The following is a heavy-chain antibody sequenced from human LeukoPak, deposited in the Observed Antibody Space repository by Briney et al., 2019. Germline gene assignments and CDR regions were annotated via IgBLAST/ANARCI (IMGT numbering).Heavy chain of an antibody. Sequence: SETLSLTCAVYGVSFSGYYWSWIRQPPGKGLEWIGEINHSGSTNYNPSLKSRVTISVDTSKNQFSLKLSSVTAADTAVYYCARGPLRYFDYWGQGTLVTVSS. CDR2: INHSGST. J-gene: IGHJ4*02. V-gene: IGHV4-34*01. CDR1: GVSFSGYY. CDR3: ARGPLRYFDY.